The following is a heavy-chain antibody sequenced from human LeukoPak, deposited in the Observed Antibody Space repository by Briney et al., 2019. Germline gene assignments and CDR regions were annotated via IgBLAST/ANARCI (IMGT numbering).Heavy chain of an antibody. CDR2: IYTSGST. Sequence: KPSETLSLTCTVSGGSISRYYWSWIRQPAGKGLEWIGRIYTSGSTNYNPSLKSRVTMSVDTSKNQFSLKLSSVTAADTAVYYCARQTTRTYYDILTGYQPQKIEIFDPGGQGTLVTVSS. CDR3: ARQTTRTYYDILTGYQPQKIEIFDP. D-gene: IGHD3-9*01. V-gene: IGHV4-4*07. J-gene: IGHJ5*02. CDR1: GGSISRYY.